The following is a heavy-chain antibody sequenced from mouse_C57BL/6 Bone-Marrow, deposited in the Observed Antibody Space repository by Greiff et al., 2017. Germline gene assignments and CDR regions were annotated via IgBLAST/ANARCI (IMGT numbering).Heavy chain of an antibody. CDR1: GYSITSGYY. Sequence: QLVESGPGLVKPSQSLSLTCSVTGYSITSGYYWNWIRQFPGNKLEWMGYISYDGSNNYNPSLKNRISITRDTSKNQFFLKLNSVTTEDTATYYCARGGSFDVWGTGTTVTVSS. V-gene: IGHV3-6*01. J-gene: IGHJ1*03. CDR3: ARGGSFDV. CDR2: ISYDGSN. D-gene: IGHD3-1*01.